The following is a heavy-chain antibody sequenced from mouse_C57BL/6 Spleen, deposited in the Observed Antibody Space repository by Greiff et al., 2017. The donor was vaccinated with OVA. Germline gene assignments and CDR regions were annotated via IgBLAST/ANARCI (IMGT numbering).Heavy chain of an antibody. V-gene: IGHV5-4*03. CDR3: ARAIFYYGSSFFAY. CDR2: ISDGGSYT. Sequence: EVMLVESGGGLVKPGGSLKLSCAASGFTFSSYAMSWVRQTPEKRLEWVATISDGGSYTYYPDNVKGRFTISRDNAKNNLYLQMSHLKSEDTAMYYCARAIFYYGSSFFAYWGQGTLVTVSA. CDR1: GFTFSSYA. J-gene: IGHJ3*01. D-gene: IGHD1-1*01.